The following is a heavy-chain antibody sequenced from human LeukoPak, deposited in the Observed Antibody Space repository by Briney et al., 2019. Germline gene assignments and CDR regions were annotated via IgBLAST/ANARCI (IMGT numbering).Heavy chain of an antibody. V-gene: IGHV3-20*04. Sequence: GGALRLSCAAAGLAFYYYGMSWGRPAPGKGGGWGCGINWNGGRTGYTESVKGGFTISRDKTKNSLYLQMNSLRVEHTALYYCARVQRELMWYYFDYWGQGPLVTVSS. D-gene: IGHD1-1*01. CDR3: ARVQRELMWYYFDY. J-gene: IGHJ4*02. CDR1: GLAFYYYG. CDR2: INWNGGRT.